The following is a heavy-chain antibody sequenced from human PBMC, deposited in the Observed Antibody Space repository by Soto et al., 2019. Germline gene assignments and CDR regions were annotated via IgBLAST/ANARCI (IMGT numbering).Heavy chain of an antibody. CDR3: ASGYRGRGTGFDP. CDR1: GGSFSGYY. V-gene: IGHV4-34*01. CDR2: INHSGST. J-gene: IGHJ5*02. D-gene: IGHD3-16*02. Sequence: QVQLQQWGAGLLKPSETLSLTCAVYGGSFSGYYWSWIRQPPGKGLEWIGEINHSGSTNYNPSLKRRVTISVDTSKNQFSLKLSSVTAADTAVYYCASGYRGRGTGFDPWGQGTLVTVSS.